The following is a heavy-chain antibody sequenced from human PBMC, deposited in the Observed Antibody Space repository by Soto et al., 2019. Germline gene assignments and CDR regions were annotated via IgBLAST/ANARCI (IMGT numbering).Heavy chain of an antibody. CDR2: INHSGST. CDR3: ARGVWGDTLTGYYYYYYGMDV. Sequence: PSETLSLTCAVYGGSFSGYYWSWIRQPPGKGLEWIGEINHSGSTNYNPSLKSRVTISVDTSKNQFSLKLSSVTAADTAVYYCARGVWGDTLTGYYYYYYGMDVWGQGTTVTVSS. J-gene: IGHJ6*02. D-gene: IGHD3-9*01. CDR1: GGSFSGYY. V-gene: IGHV4-34*01.